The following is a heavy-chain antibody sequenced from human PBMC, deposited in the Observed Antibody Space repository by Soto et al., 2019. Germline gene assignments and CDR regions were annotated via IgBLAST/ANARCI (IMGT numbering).Heavy chain of an antibody. CDR2: ISGNGANT. J-gene: IGHJ3*02. V-gene: IGHV3-23*01. D-gene: IGHD3-22*01. Sequence: GGSLRLSCAASGFTFSDYAMSWVRQAPGKGLEWVSTISGNGANTYYTDSVEGRFTISRDNSKNTLYLQMNSLRAEDTAVYYCAKDVYYDSSGGAFDIWGQGTLVTVSS. CDR3: AKDVYYDSSGGAFDI. CDR1: GFTFSDYA.